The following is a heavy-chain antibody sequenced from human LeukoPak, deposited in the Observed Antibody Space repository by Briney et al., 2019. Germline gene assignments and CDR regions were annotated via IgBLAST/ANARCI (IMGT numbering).Heavy chain of an antibody. V-gene: IGHV4-59*01. CDR2: IYYSGST. D-gene: IGHD6-13*01. CDR1: GGSISSYY. CDR3: ARGSTMGYSSSWYR. J-gene: IGHJ4*02. Sequence: SETLSLTCTVSGGSISSYYWNWIRQPPGKGLEWIGYIYYSGSTNYNPSLKSRVTISVDTSKNQFSLKLSSVTAADTAVSYCARGSTMGYSSSWYRWGQGTLVTVSS.